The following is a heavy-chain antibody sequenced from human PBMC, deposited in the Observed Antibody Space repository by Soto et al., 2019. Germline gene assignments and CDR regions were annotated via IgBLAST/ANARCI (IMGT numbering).Heavy chain of an antibody. CDR1: GGSIRSYY. V-gene: IGHV4-4*07. J-gene: IGHJ6*02. CDR3: ARDRADYDFWSGSDGMDV. CDR2: IYTSGST. D-gene: IGHD3-3*01. Sequence: SETLSLTCTVSGGSIRSYYWSWIRQPAGKGLEWIGRIYTSGSTNYNPSLKSRVTMSVDTSKNQFSLKLSSVTAADKAVYYWARDRADYDFWSGSDGMDVWGQGTKVT.